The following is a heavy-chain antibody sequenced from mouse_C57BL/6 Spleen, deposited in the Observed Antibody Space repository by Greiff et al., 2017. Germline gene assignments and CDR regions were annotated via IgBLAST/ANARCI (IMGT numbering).Heavy chain of an antibody. CDR1: GFTFSDYG. CDR3: ARFDYSYYFDY. Sequence: VKLVESGGGLVKPGGSLKLSCAASGFTFSDYGMHWVRQAPEKGLEWVAYISSGSSTIYYADTVKGRFPISSDNAKNTLFLQLTSLRSEDTAMYYCARFDYSYYFDYWGQGTTRTVSS. D-gene: IGHD2-4*01. CDR2: ISSGSSTI. V-gene: IGHV5-17*01. J-gene: IGHJ2*01.